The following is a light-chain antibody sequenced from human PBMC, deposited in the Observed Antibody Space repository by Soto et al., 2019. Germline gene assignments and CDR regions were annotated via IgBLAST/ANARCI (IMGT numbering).Light chain of an antibody. CDR1: SSNIGAGYD. J-gene: IGLJ1*01. CDR2: GSS. Sequence: QAVVTQPPSVSGAPGQRVTISCTGSSSNIGAGYDVHWYQQLPGAAPKLLIYGSSNRPSGVPDRFSGSRSGTSASLAITGLQPEDEADYYCQSYDTPVYVFGGGTKVTVL. V-gene: IGLV1-40*01. CDR3: QSYDTPVYV.